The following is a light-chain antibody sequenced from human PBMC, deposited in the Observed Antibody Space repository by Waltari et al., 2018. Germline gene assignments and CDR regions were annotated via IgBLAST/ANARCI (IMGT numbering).Light chain of an antibody. CDR3: QQYYGDPLT. Sequence: AIRITQSPSSLSASTGDRVTITCRPSQAISSYLAWYQQKPGKAPKLLIYASSTLQSGVPSMFSGSGSGTNFTLTFGCLQSEDFATYFCQQYYGDPLTFGGGTKVEI. V-gene: IGKV1-8*01. CDR1: QAISSY. J-gene: IGKJ4*01. CDR2: ASS.